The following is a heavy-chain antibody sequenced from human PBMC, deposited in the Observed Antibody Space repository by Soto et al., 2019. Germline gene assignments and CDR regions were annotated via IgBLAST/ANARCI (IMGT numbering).Heavy chain of an antibody. CDR1: GFTFSNYV. J-gene: IGHJ5*02. CDR2: ISGSGDNT. D-gene: IGHD2-2*01. CDR3: AKDPRGRPPLGYCSSTSCYVSWFDP. V-gene: IGHV3-23*01. Sequence: PGGSLRLSCAASGFTFSNYVMSWVRQAPGKGLEWVSSISGSGDNTYYADSVKGRFTISRDNSKNTLYLQMNSLRAEDTAVYYCAKDPRGRPPLGYCSSTSCYVSWFDPWGQGTLVTVSS.